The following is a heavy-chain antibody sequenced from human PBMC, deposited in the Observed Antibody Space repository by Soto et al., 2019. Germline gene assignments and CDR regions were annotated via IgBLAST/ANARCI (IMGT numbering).Heavy chain of an antibody. J-gene: IGHJ3*02. CDR1: GFTFSSYA. CDR3: ARDYDILWDAFDI. Sequence: GGSLRLSCGASGFTFSSYAMHWVRQAPGKGLEWVAVISYDGSNKYYADSVKGRFTISRDNSKNTLYLQMNSLRAEDTAVYYCARDYDILWDAFDIWGQGTMVTVSS. D-gene: IGHD3-9*01. V-gene: IGHV3-30-3*01. CDR2: ISYDGSNK.